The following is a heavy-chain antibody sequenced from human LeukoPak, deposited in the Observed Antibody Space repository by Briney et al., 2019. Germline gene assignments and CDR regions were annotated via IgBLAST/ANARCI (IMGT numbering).Heavy chain of an antibody. CDR3: ARVSVGAFDI. Sequence: PSQTLPLTRTVSGGSISSSSYYWGWIRQPPGKGLEWVGSIYYSGSTYYNPSLKSRVTISVDTSKNQFSLKLSSVTAADTAVFYCARVSVGAFDIWGQGTMVTVSS. CDR2: IYYSGST. CDR1: GGSISSSSYY. J-gene: IGHJ3*02. V-gene: IGHV4-39*07.